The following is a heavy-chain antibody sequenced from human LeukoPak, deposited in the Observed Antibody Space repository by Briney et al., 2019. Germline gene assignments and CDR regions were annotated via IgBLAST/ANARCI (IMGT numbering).Heavy chain of an antibody. CDR3: ARHGGSSSWYPGVDY. Sequence: SETLSLTCTVSGGSISSGDYYWSWIRQPPGKGQEWIGYIYYSGSTYYNPSLKSRVTISVDTSKNQFSLKLSSVTAADTAVYYCARHGGSSSWYPGVDYWGQGTLVTVSS. D-gene: IGHD6-13*01. CDR1: GGSISSGDYY. J-gene: IGHJ4*02. V-gene: IGHV4-30-4*01. CDR2: IYYSGST.